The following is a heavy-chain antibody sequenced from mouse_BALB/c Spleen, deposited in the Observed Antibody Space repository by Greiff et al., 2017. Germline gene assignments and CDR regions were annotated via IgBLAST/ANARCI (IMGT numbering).Heavy chain of an antibody. Sequence: EVKLVESGGGLVQPGGSLKLSCAASGFTFSSYTMSWVRQTPEKRLEWVAYISNGGGSTYYPDTVKGRFTISRDNAKNTLYLQMSSLKSEDTAMYYCARHGATATGSAWFAYWGQGTLVTVSA. V-gene: IGHV5-12-2*01. D-gene: IGHD1-2*01. J-gene: IGHJ3*01. CDR1: GFTFSSYT. CDR2: ISNGGGST. CDR3: ARHGATATGSAWFAY.